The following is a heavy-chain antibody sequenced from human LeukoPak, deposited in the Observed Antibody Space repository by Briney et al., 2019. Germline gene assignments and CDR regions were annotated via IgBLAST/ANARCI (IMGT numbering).Heavy chain of an antibody. CDR3: ARAPNRAYYMDV. CDR1: AFTFSSYA. Sequence: PGGSLRLSCAASAFTFSSYAMSWVRQAPGKGLEWVSSISGSGGSTYYADSVKGRFTISRDNSKNTVYLQMNSLRVEDTAVYYCARAPNRAYYMDVWGKGTTVTVSS. CDR2: ISGSGGST. D-gene: IGHD7-27*01. V-gene: IGHV3-23*01. J-gene: IGHJ6*03.